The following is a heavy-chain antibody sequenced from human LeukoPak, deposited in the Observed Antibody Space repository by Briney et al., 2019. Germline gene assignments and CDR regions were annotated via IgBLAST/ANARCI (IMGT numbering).Heavy chain of an antibody. J-gene: IGHJ4*02. CDR2: INHSGGT. CDR1: GGSFGGYY. CDR3: ARGYSSGWYLAHFDY. D-gene: IGHD6-19*01. V-gene: IGHV4-34*01. Sequence: SETLSLTCAVYGGSFGGYYWSWIRQPPGKGLEWFGEINHSGGTNYNPSLKSRVTISVDKSKNQFSLKLSSVTAADTAVYYCARGYSSGWYLAHFDYWGQGTLVTVSS.